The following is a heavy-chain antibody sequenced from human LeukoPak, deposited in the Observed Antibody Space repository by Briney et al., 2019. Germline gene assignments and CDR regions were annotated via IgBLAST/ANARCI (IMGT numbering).Heavy chain of an antibody. CDR1: GFTFSSYS. D-gene: IGHD1-26*01. CDR2: ISSSSSYI. Sequence: GGSLRLSCAASGFTFSSYSMNWVRQAPGKGLEWVSSISSSSSYIYYADSVKGRFTISRDNAKNSLYLQMNSLRAEDTALYYCAREGAVGGGLRTVGATLGYYYYGMDVWGQGTTVTVSS. CDR3: AREGAVGGGLRTVGATLGYYYYGMDV. J-gene: IGHJ6*02. V-gene: IGHV3-21*04.